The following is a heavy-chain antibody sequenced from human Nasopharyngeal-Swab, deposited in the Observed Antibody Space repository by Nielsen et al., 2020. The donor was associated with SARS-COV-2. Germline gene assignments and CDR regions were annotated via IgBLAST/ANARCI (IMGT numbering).Heavy chain of an antibody. J-gene: IGHJ6*02. V-gene: IGHV3-23*01. CDR3: AKDTKYYGMDV. CDR1: GFTFSSYA. D-gene: IGHD2-2*01. Sequence: GSLKISSAAYGFTFSSYAMSWVRQAPGKGLEWVSAISGSGGSTYYADSVKGRFTISRDNSKNTLYLQMNSLRAEDTAVYYCAKDTKYYGMDVWGQGTTVTVSS. CDR2: ISGSGGST.